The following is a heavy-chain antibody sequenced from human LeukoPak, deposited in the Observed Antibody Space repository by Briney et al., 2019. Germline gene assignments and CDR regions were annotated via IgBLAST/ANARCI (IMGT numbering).Heavy chain of an antibody. V-gene: IGHV4-4*07. J-gene: IGHJ6*03. CDR2: IYTSGST. CDR1: GGPISSYY. Sequence: SETLSLTCTVSGGPISSYYWSWIRQPAGKGPEWIGRIYTSGSTYYHPSLKSRVTISVDTSKNQFSLKLSSVTAADTAVYYCARLYGDYVSYYYYYYMDVWGKGTTVTVSS. D-gene: IGHD4-17*01. CDR3: ARLYGDYVSYYYYYYMDV.